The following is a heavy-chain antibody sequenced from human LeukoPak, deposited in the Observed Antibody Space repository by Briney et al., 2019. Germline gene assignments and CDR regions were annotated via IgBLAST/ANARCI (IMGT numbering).Heavy chain of an antibody. CDR3: AKDVRTYPRSAFDI. Sequence: PGGSLRLSCAASGFTFSTYAMNWVRQAPGKGLKWVSAVSGSGDPTYYADSVKGRFTISRDNSKNTLHLQMNCRRAEDTALYYCAKDVRTYPRSAFDIRGQGTMVTVSS. CDR1: GFTFSTYA. J-gene: IGHJ3*02. V-gene: IGHV3-23*01. CDR2: VSGSGDPT.